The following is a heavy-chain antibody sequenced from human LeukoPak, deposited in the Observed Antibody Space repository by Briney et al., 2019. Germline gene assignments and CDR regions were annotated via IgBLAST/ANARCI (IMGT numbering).Heavy chain of an antibody. CDR3: ARTDYLRSGSYYDF. V-gene: IGHV3-23*01. Sequence: GGSLRLSCAASGFSFRDYALSWVRQAPEKGLEWVSAIGSAGSTFYADSVKGRFTMSRDNPRNTLFLEMKTLRAEDTAVYYCARTDYLRSGSYYDFWGRGTLVTVSS. CDR1: GFSFRDYA. D-gene: IGHD3-10*01. CDR2: IGSAGST. J-gene: IGHJ2*01.